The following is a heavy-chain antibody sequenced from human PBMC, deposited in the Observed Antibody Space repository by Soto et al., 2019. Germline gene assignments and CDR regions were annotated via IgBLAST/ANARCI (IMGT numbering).Heavy chain of an antibody. D-gene: IGHD3-16*01. V-gene: IGHV3-53*01. CDR1: GFTVSNNH. CDR3: AGRLTTAASLDY. Sequence: VQLVESGGGLIQPGGSLRLSCAASGFTVSNNHMTWVRQAAGKGLELVSFVHGGGSTSYADSMKGRFNISRDNSKNTLYLQMDSLRAEDTAIYYCAGRLTTAASLDYWGRGTLVTVSS. J-gene: IGHJ4*02. CDR2: VHGGGST.